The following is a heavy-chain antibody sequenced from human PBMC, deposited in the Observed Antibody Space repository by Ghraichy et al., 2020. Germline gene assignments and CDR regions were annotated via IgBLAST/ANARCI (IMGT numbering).Heavy chain of an antibody. J-gene: IGHJ5*02. Sequence: SQTLSLTCAVYGGSFSGYYWSWIRQPPGKGLEWIGEINHSGSTNYNPSLKSRVTISVDTSKNQFSLKLSSVTAADTAVYYCARGANYDILTGYYNWDRFDPWGQGTLVTVSS. D-gene: IGHD3-9*01. CDR3: ARGANYDILTGYYNWDRFDP. V-gene: IGHV4-34*01. CDR2: INHSGST. CDR1: GGSFSGYY.